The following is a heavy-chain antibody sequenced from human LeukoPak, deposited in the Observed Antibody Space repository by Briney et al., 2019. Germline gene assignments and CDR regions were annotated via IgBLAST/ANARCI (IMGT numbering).Heavy chain of an antibody. CDR1: GYSISSGYY. Sequence: SETLSLTCAVSGYSISSGYYWGWIRQPPGKGLEWIGSLYYSGIFYYNPSLKSRVTITLDTSKNQFSLNLSSVTAADTAVYYCARLISSSVYFDYWGQGALVTASS. CDR3: ARLISSSVYFDY. CDR2: LYYSGIF. V-gene: IGHV4-38-2*01. J-gene: IGHJ4*02. D-gene: IGHD6-13*01.